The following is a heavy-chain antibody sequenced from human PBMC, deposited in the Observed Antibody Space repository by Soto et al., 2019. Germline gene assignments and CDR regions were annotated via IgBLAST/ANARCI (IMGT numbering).Heavy chain of an antibody. V-gene: IGHV3-23*01. Sequence: EVQLLESGGGVVQPGGSLRLSCAASGFTFSDHGMIWVRQAPGKGLEWVSSISNDAGRTFYADSVKGRFTVSRDRSTNTLYLQMTSLRAEDTAVYFCARPPLYSSGGYFDTWGQGTLVTVSS. D-gene: IGHD6-19*01. CDR2: ISNDAGRT. CDR3: ARPPLYSSGGYFDT. CDR1: GFTFSDHG. J-gene: IGHJ4*02.